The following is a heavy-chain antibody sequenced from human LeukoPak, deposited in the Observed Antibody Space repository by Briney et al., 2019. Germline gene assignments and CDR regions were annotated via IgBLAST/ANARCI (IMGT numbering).Heavy chain of an antibody. Sequence: SETLSLTCTVSGDSISNHNYFWGWIRQPPGKGLEWIGSIHYIGSTYFNLSLKSRVTVSVDTSKNHFSLKLSSVTAADTAVYYCATSVYSSGWHPFFDYWGQGTPVTVSS. CDR2: IHYIGST. D-gene: IGHD6-19*01. V-gene: IGHV4-39*02. CDR3: ATSVYSSGWHPFFDY. J-gene: IGHJ4*02. CDR1: GDSISNHNYF.